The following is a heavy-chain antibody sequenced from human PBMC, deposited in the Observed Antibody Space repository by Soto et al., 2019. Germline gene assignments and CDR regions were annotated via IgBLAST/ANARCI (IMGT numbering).Heavy chain of an antibody. J-gene: IGHJ4*02. Sequence: ETLSLTCAVYGGSFSGYYWSWIRQPPGKGLVWVSRINSDGSSTSYADSVKGRFTISRDNAKNTLYLQMNSLRAEDTAVYYCASVIPLGYWGQGTLVTVSS. V-gene: IGHV3-74*01. CDR3: ASVIPLGY. CDR2: INSDGSST. D-gene: IGHD2-21*01. CDR1: GGSFSGYY.